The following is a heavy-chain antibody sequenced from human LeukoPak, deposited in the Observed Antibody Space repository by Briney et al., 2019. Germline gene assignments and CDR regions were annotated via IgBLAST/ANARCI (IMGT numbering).Heavy chain of an antibody. CDR1: GGSFTNYY. CDR2: INHSGDT. Sequence: SETLSLTCNVSGGSFTNYYWSWIRQTPEKGLEWIGQINHSGDTSYNPSLRSRVTLSVDRSKNQFSLKVPSVTAADTGVYYCARGPGTVGLSPWGQGTLVTVSS. V-gene: IGHV4-34*01. J-gene: IGHJ5*02. D-gene: IGHD1/OR15-1a*01. CDR3: ARGPGTVGLSP.